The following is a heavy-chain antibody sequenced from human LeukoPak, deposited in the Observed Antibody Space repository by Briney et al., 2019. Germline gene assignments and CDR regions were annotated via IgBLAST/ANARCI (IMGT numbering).Heavy chain of an antibody. CDR3: ARAAANILTGYQTPYWFDP. V-gene: IGHV4-38-2*02. D-gene: IGHD3-9*01. CDR1: GYSISSGYY. CDR2: IYHSGST. Sequence: SETLSLTCTVSGYSISSGYYWDWIRQPPGKGLEWIGAIYHSGSTYYNPSLRSRVTISVDTSKNQFSLKLTSLTAADTAVYYCARAAANILTGYQTPYWFDPWGQGTLVTVSS. J-gene: IGHJ5*02.